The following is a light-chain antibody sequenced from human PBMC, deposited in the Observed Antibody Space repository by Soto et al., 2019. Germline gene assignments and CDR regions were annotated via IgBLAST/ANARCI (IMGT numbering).Light chain of an antibody. Sequence: EIVLTQSPGTLSLSPGERATLSCRASQSINSNYLAWYQQKPGQGPRPLMYGASSRATGIPDRFSGSGSGTDFTLTISRLEPEDFAVYYCQQYENSPRTFGQGTKVEIK. CDR1: QSINSNY. CDR2: GAS. V-gene: IGKV3-20*01. J-gene: IGKJ1*01. CDR3: QQYENSPRT.